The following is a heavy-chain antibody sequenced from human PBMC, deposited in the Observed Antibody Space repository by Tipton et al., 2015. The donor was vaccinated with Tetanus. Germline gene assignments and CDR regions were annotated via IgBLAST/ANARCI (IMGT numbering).Heavy chain of an antibody. CDR1: GGSISSHNW. CDR3: ARGDKVVASVRGSGMDV. D-gene: IGHD2-15*01. V-gene: IGHV4-4*02. CDR2: VYHSGST. Sequence: TLSLTCAVSGGSISSHNWWSWIRQAPGKGLEWMGEVYHSGSTNYNPSLKSRVTISVDKSKNQFSLKMTSVTGADTAVYYFARGDKVVASVRGSGMDVWGQGIAVTVSS. J-gene: IGHJ6*02.